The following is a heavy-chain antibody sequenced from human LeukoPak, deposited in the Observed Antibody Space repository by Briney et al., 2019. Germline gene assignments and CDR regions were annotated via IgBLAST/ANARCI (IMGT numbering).Heavy chain of an antibody. J-gene: IGHJ4*02. D-gene: IGHD2-15*01. CDR1: GFTFSSYG. Sequence: GRSLRLSCAASGFTFSSYGMHWVRQTPGKGLEWVAVIWYDGSNKYYADSVKGRFTISRDNSKNTLYLQMNSLRAEDTAVYYCAKSSGGNRLPGGFFYWGQGTLVTVSS. CDR2: IWYDGSNK. V-gene: IGHV3-33*06. CDR3: AKSSGGNRLPGGFFY.